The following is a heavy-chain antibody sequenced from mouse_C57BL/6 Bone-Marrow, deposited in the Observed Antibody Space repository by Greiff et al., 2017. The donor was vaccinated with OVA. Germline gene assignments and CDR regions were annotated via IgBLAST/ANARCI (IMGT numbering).Heavy chain of an antibody. CDR1: GYSITSGYY. D-gene: IGHD1-1*01. J-gene: IGHJ1*03. CDR3: AVYYYGSSHSGRFDV. Sequence: DVKLVESGPGLVKPSQSLSLTCSVTGYSITSGYYWNWIRQFPGNKLEWMGYISYDGSNNYNPSLKNRISITRDTSKNQFFLKLNSVTTEDTATYYCAVYYYGSSHSGRFDVWGTGTTVTVSS. CDR2: ISYDGSN. V-gene: IGHV3-6*01.